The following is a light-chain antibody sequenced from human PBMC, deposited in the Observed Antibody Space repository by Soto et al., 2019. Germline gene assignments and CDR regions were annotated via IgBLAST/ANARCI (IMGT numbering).Light chain of an antibody. V-gene: IGKV3-15*01. J-gene: IGKJ1*01. Sequence: ELVMTQSPATLSVYPGERATLSCRASQSVSSNLAWYQQKPGQVPRLLIYAASTRATGIPARFSGSGSETEFTLTISSLQSEDFAVYYCHQYHNWPWTFGQGSKV. CDR3: HQYHNWPWT. CDR2: AAS. CDR1: QSVSSN.